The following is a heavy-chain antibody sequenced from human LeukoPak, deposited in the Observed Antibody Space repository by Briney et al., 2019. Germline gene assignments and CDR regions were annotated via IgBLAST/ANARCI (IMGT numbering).Heavy chain of an antibody. J-gene: IGHJ6*02. D-gene: IGHD6-13*01. CDR3: ARGSSPAYYYYGMDV. CDR2: LNPDGSSP. Sequence: PGGSLRLSCVASGFTISSYWMQWVRQAPGKGLVWVSRLNPDGSSPTYADSVKGRFTVSRDNAKSTVFLQMNSLRVEDTAVYYCARGSSPAYYYYGMDVWGQGTTVTVSS. CDR1: GFTISSYW. V-gene: IGHV3-74*01.